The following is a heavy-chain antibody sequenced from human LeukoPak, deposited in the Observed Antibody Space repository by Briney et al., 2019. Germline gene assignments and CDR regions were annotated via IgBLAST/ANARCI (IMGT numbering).Heavy chain of an antibody. Sequence: SVKVSCKASGGTFSSYAISWVRRAPGQGLEWMGGIIPIFGTANFAQKFQGRVTITADESTSTAYMELSSLRSEDTAVYYCARGESSRWSSPVSTTHFYSTMDVWGQGTTVTVSS. V-gene: IGHV1-69*01. D-gene: IGHD6-13*01. J-gene: IGHJ6*02. CDR3: ARGESSRWSSPVSTTHFYSTMDV. CDR1: GGTFSSYA. CDR2: IIPIFGTA.